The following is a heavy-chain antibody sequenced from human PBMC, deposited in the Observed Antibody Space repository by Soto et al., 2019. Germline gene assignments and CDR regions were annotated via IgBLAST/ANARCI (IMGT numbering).Heavy chain of an antibody. CDR2: ITAGSGVT. Sequence: PVGSLRLSCVVSGLRFSYYGMSWVRQAPGRGLEWVSSITAGSGVTFYADSVKGRFTISRDNAKNSLHLQMNSLRAEDTAVYYCTPYTRTYRDYWGLGTLVTVSS. J-gene: IGHJ4*02. V-gene: IGHV3-21*01. D-gene: IGHD2-2*02. CDR3: TPYTRTYRDY. CDR1: GLRFSYYG.